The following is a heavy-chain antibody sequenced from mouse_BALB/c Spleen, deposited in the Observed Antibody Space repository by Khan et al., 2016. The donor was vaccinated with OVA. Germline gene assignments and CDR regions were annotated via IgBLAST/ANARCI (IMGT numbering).Heavy chain of an antibody. D-gene: IGHD2-14*01. Sequence: VQLKESGPELVKPGASVKMSCKASGYTFTSYVMHWVRQKPGQGLEWIGYIYPYNDDTKYNEKIKGKATLTSDKSYSTAYMELTSLTSEDSAVYYCARNYGYDVDFDYWGQGTTLTVSS. CDR1: GYTFTSYV. V-gene: IGHV1S136*01. J-gene: IGHJ2*01. CDR2: IYPYNDDT. CDR3: ARNYGYDVDFDY.